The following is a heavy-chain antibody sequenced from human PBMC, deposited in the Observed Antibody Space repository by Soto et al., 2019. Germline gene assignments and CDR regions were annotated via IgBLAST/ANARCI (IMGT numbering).Heavy chain of an antibody. CDR3: ASEDIVVVPAPRGLNAFDI. Sequence: GASVKVSCKASGGTFSSYAISWVRQAPGQGLEWMGGIIPIFGTANYAQKFQGRVTITADESTSTAYMELSSLRSEDTAVYYCASEDIVVVPAPRGLNAFDIWGQGTMVTVSS. CDR1: GGTFSSYA. CDR2: IIPIFGTA. D-gene: IGHD2-2*01. J-gene: IGHJ3*02. V-gene: IGHV1-69*13.